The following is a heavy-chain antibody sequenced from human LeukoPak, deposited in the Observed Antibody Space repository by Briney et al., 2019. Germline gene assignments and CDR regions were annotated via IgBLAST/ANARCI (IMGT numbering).Heavy chain of an antibody. D-gene: IGHD1-26*01. Sequence: PGETLCLSCAAYGFTFSSYDMNWVRQPPGKGLEWVSEINGSGDTTYNADSVKGRFTISRDSSKTTLYLQMNSLRAEDTAVYYCAKTRGESRGASNYWGQGTLVTVSS. J-gene: IGHJ4*02. CDR3: AKTRGESRGASNY. CDR1: GFTFSSYD. V-gene: IGHV3-23*01. CDR2: INGSGDTT.